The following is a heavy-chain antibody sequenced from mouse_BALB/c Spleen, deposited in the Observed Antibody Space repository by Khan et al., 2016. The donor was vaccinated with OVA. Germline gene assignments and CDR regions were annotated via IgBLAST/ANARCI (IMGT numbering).Heavy chain of an antibody. Sequence: DLVKPGASVKLSCKASGYTFTSYWINWIKQRPGQGLEWIGRIAPGSGSSSYNEMFKGKATLTLDTSSSTAYIPLSSLSSEDSAVYFCASENYYGRTCYAMDYWGQGTSVTVSS. CDR2: IAPGSGSS. CDR1: GYTFTSYW. J-gene: IGHJ4*01. CDR3: ASENYYGRTCYAMDY. D-gene: IGHD1-1*01. V-gene: IGHV1S41*01.